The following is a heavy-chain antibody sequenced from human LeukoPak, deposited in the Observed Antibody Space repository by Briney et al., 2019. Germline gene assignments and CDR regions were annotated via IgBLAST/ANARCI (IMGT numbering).Heavy chain of an antibody. V-gene: IGHV4-34*01. CDR2: INHSGST. CDR1: GGSFSGYY. Sequence: PSETLSLTCAVYGGSFSGYYWSWIRQPPGKGLEWIGEINHSGSTNYNPSLKSRVTISVDTSKSQFSLKPSSVTAADTAVYYCARGPGYYFDYWGQGTLVTVSS. CDR3: ARGPGYYFDY. J-gene: IGHJ4*02.